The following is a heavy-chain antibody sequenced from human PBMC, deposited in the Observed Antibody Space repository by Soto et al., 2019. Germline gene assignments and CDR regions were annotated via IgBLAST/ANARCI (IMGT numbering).Heavy chain of an antibody. CDR1: GYSFAGYW. V-gene: IGHV5-10-1*01. J-gene: IGHJ4*02. CDR2: IDPSDSQT. CDR3: ARQIYDSDTGPNFQYYFDS. Sequence: PGESLKISCKGSGYSFAGYWITWVRQKPGKGLEWMGRIDPSDSQTYYSPSLRGHVTISVTKSITTVFLQWSSLRASDTAMYYCARQIYDSDTGPNFQYYFDSWGQGTPVTVS. D-gene: IGHD3-22*01.